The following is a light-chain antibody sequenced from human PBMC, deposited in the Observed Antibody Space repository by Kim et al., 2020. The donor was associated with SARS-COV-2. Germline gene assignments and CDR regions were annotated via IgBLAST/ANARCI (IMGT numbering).Light chain of an antibody. Sequence: DIRMTQSPSSLSASVGDRVTITCRTSQTVNNYLNWFQQKAGKAPKLLIHTTSTLQAGVPSRFSGSGSGTDFTLTISSLQPEDFGTYYCQQSYSSITFGQGTRLEIK. J-gene: IGKJ5*01. CDR1: QTVNNY. CDR2: TTS. V-gene: IGKV1-39*01. CDR3: QQSYSSIT.